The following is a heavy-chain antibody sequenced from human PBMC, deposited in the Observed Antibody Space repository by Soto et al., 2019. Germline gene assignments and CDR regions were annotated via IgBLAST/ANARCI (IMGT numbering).Heavy chain of an antibody. CDR3: ARGVKYGAYSRWFDP. CDR2: MSPNSGNT. V-gene: IGHV1-8*01. Sequence: QVQLVQSGAEVRKPGASVKVSCKASGYTFTSYDINWVRQATGQGLEYLGWMSPNSGNTGYVQKFQGRVTMTWDTCITTAYIELSSLRSEDTAVYFCARGVKYGAYSRWFDPWGQGTLVTVSS. CDR1: GYTFTSYD. D-gene: IGHD4-17*01. J-gene: IGHJ5*02.